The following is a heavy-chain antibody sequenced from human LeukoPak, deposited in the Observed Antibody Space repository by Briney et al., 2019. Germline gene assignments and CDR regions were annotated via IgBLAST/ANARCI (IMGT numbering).Heavy chain of an antibody. CDR3: ARSYDSRGYSVYYFDY. V-gene: IGHV4-4*07. J-gene: IGHJ4*02. CDR1: GGSISSYY. Sequence: SETLSLTCTVSGGSISSYYWSWIRQPAGKGLEWIGRIHTSGSTNYNPSLKSRVTMSVDTSKNQFSLKLSSVTAADTAVYYCARSYDSRGYSVYYFDYWGQGTLVTVSS. CDR2: IHTSGST. D-gene: IGHD3-22*01.